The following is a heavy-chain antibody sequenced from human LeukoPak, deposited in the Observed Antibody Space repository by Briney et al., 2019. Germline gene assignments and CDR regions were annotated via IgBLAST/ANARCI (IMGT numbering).Heavy chain of an antibody. V-gene: IGHV4-59*01. D-gene: IGHD2-15*01. J-gene: IGHJ6*02. CDR2: IYYSGST. CDR3: ARDRGRSNYYYYYGMDV. CDR1: GGSISSYY. Sequence: SETLSLTCTVSGGSISSYYWSWIRQPPGKGLEWIGYIYYSGSTNYNPSLQSRVTISVDTSKNQFSLKLSSVTAADTAVYYCARDRGRSNYYYYYGMDVWGQGTTVTVSS.